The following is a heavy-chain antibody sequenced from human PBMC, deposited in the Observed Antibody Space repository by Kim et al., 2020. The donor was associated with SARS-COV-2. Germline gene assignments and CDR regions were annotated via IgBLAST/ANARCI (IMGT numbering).Heavy chain of an antibody. Sequence: TSYADSVKGRFTISRDNSKNTLYLQMNSLRAEDTAVYYCARDLIAAHYYYGMDVWGQGTTVTVSS. D-gene: IGHD6-6*01. CDR3: ARDLIAAHYYYGMDV. CDR2: T. J-gene: IGHJ6*02. V-gene: IGHV3-53*01.